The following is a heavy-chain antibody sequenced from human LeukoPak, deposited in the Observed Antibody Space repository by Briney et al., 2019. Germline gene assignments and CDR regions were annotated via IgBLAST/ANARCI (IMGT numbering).Heavy chain of an antibody. CDR3: AKDDYHGGGYVWVFDY. J-gene: IGHJ4*02. Sequence: GGSLRLSCAASGFTFSSYGMSWVRQAPGKGLEWVSAISGSGGTTYYADSVKGRFAISRDNSKNTLYLQMNSLRAEDTAVYYCAKDDYHGGGYVWVFDYWGQGTLVTVSS. CDR2: ISGSGGTT. V-gene: IGHV3-23*01. CDR1: GFTFSSYG. D-gene: IGHD5-12*01.